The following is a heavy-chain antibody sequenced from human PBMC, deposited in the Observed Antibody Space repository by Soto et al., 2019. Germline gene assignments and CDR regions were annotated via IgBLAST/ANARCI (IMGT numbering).Heavy chain of an antibody. Sequence: PSETLSLTCAVYGGSFSGYYWSWIRQPPGKGLEWIGEINHSGSTNYNPSLKSRVTISVDTSKNQFSLKLSSVTAADTAVYYCASSITGTFNNFDYWGQGTLVTSPQ. CDR2: INHSGST. CDR3: ASSITGTFNNFDY. V-gene: IGHV4-34*01. CDR1: GGSFSGYY. D-gene: IGHD1-7*01. J-gene: IGHJ4*02.